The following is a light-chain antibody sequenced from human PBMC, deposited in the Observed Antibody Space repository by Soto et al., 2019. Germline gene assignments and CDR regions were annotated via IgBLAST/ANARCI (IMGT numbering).Light chain of an antibody. V-gene: IGKV3D-20*02. J-gene: IGKJ5*01. CDR2: DAS. CDR3: QQRSNWPIT. Sequence: EIVLTQSPDTLSLSPGERATLSCRASQSVSRTYLAWYQQKPGQAPRLLIYDASNRATGFPDRFSGSGSGTDFTLTISSLEPEDFAVYYCQQRSNWPITFGQGTRLEI. CDR1: QSVSRTY.